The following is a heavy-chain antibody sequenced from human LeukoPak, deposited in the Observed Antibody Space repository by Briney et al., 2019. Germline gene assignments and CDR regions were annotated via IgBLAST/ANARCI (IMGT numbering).Heavy chain of an antibody. Sequence: SETLSLTCTVSGGSISSSSYYWGWIRQPPGKELEWIGSIYYSGSTYYNPSLKSRVTISVDTSKNQFSLKLSSVTAADTAVYYCARDRFWSGYYGFTDYYYGMDVWGQGTTVTVSS. J-gene: IGHJ6*02. CDR1: GGSISSSSYY. D-gene: IGHD3-3*01. CDR2: IYYSGST. CDR3: ARDRFWSGYYGFTDYYYGMDV. V-gene: IGHV4-39*01.